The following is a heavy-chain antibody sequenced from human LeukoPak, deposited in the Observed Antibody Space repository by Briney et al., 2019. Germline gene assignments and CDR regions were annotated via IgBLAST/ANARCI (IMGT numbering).Heavy chain of an antibody. CDR3: ARGDSEEPYDSSAGAFDV. Sequence: ASVKVSCKASGYTFTSCYMHWVRQAPGQGLEWMGIINPSGGSTSYAQKFQGRVTMTRDMSTSTVYMELSSLRSEDTAAYYCARGDSEEPYDSSAGAFDVWGQGTMVTVSS. D-gene: IGHD3-22*01. J-gene: IGHJ3*01. CDR1: GYTFTSCY. V-gene: IGHV1-46*01. CDR2: INPSGGST.